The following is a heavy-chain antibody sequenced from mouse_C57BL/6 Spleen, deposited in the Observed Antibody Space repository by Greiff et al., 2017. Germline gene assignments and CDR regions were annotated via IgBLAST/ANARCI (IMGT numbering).Heavy chain of an antibody. CDR3: AYDGSSYFFAY. CDR2: IDPEDGET. J-gene: IGHJ3*01. D-gene: IGHD1-1*01. V-gene: IGHV14-2*01. Sequence: EVKLVESGAELVKPGASVKLSCTASGFNINDYYMHWVKQRTEQGLEWIGRIDPEDGETKYAQKFQGKATITADTSSITAYLQLSSLTSEDTAVYYCAYDGSSYFFAYWGQGTLVTVSA. CDR1: GFNINDYY.